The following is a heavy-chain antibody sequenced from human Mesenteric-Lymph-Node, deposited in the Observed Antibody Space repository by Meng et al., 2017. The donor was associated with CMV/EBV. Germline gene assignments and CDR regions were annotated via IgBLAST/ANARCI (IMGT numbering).Heavy chain of an antibody. CDR1: GFTFRTYE. V-gene: IGHV3-48*03. CDR2: ISSGGNTK. J-gene: IGHJ4*02. CDR3: AREIFCTHTSCYYFDY. Sequence: GESLKISCAVTGFTFRTYEMHWVRQAPGKGLEWISYISSGGNTKYYADSVKGRFTISRDDARNSLYLQMNSLRAEDTAVYYCAREIFCTHTSCYYFDYWGQGTLVTVSS. D-gene: IGHD3-9*01.